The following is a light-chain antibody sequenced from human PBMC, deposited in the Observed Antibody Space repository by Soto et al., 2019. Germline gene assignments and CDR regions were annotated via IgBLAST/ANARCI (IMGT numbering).Light chain of an antibody. J-gene: IGLJ1*01. V-gene: IGLV2-8*01. CDR1: SSDVGNYDS. Sequence: QSALTQPPSASGSPGQSVTISCTGTSSDVGNYDSVSWYQHHPGKAPQAVIYEVNKRPSGVPDRFSGSKSGSTASLTVSGLQAEDEGDYYCSSYAGSNNYVFGTGTKLTVL. CDR3: SSYAGSNNYV. CDR2: EVN.